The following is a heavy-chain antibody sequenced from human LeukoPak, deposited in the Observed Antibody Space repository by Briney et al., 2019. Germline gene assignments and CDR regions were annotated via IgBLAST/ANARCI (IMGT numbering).Heavy chain of an antibody. CDR1: GFTFRSYS. D-gene: IGHD1-7*01. CDR2: INNNNSTI. J-gene: IGHJ3*02. Sequence: HTGGSLRLSCAASGFTFRSYSMNWVRQAPGKRLEWVSYINNNNSTIYYADSVKGRFTISRDNAKNSLYLQMNSLRAEDTAVYYCARALRDTGTTFLFAFDIWGEGTMVTVS. CDR3: ARALRDTGTTFLFAFDI. V-gene: IGHV3-48*04.